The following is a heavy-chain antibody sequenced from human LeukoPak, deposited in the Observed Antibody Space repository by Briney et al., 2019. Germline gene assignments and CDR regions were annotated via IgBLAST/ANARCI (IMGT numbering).Heavy chain of an antibody. CDR1: GASISSYY. Sequence: SETLSLTCTVSGASISSYYWSWIRQPPGKGLEWIGYTFYSGSTNYNPSPKSRVTISVDTSKNQFSLKLSSVTAADTAVYYCARVARGNWNWFDPWGQGTLVTVST. D-gene: IGHD2-21*01. CDR3: ARVARGNWNWFDP. J-gene: IGHJ5*02. CDR2: TFYSGST. V-gene: IGHV4-59*01.